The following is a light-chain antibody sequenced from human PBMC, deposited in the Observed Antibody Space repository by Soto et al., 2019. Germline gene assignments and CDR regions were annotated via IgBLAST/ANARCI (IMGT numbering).Light chain of an antibody. CDR1: QSVSSN. CDR2: GAS. J-gene: IGKJ4*01. Sequence: EIVMTQSPATLSVSPGERATLSCRASQSVSSNLAWYQQKPGQAPRLLIYGASTRAVGIPARFSGSGSGTELTLTISSLQSEDFAVYYCQQYNNWPPLTFGGGTKVEIK. V-gene: IGKV3-15*01. CDR3: QQYNNWPPLT.